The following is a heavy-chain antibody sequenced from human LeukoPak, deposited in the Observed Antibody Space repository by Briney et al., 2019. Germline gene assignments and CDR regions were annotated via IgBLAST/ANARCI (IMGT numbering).Heavy chain of an antibody. V-gene: IGHV1-2*02. Sequence: GASVKVSCKASGYTFTGNHMHWVRQAPGQGLEWMGWINPNSGGTNYAQKFQGRVIMTRDTSISTAYMEPSRLGSDDTAVYYCARGGSTDSIHSCGGNCYFLDYWGQGTLVTVSS. D-gene: IGHD2-21*02. J-gene: IGHJ4*02. CDR1: GYTFTGNH. CDR3: ARGGSTDSIHSCGGNCYFLDY. CDR2: INPNSGGT.